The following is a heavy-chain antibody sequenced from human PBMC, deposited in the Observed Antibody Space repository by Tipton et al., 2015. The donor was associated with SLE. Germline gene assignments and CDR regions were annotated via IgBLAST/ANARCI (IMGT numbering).Heavy chain of an antibody. CDR3: ARDRVATSGTFDY. CDR2: IRYDGSNK. J-gene: IGHJ4*02. V-gene: IGHV3-30*02. Sequence: SLRLSCAASGFTFSSYGMHWVRQAPGKGLEWVAFIRYDGSNKYYADSVKGRFTISRDNSKNTLYLQMNSLRAEDTAVYYCARDRVATSGTFDYWGQGTLVTVSS. D-gene: IGHD5-12*01. CDR1: GFTFSSYG.